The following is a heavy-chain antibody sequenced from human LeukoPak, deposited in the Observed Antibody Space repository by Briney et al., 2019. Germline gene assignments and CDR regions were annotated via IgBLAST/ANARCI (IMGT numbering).Heavy chain of an antibody. Sequence: PSETLSPTCTVSGYSISTGYYWDWIRQPPGKGLEWIGTFYHGGSTYYNPSLKSRVSISLDTSKNQFSLKLNSVTAADTAMYYCAFVAGPGKHYFDYWGQGTLVSVSS. CDR1: GYSISTGYY. V-gene: IGHV4-38-2*02. CDR3: AFVAGPGKHYFDY. D-gene: IGHD6-13*01. J-gene: IGHJ4*02. CDR2: FYHGGST.